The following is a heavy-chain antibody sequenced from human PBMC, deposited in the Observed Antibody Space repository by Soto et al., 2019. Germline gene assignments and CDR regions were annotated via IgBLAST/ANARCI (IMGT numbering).Heavy chain of an antibody. Sequence: GGSLRLSCAASGFTFSDYYMSWIRQAPGKGLEWVSYISSSSSYTNYADSVKGRFTISRDNAKNSLYLQMSVMRAEDKAVYYFARQGYCRGGSCYGYFDDWGQGTLATVSS. CDR2: ISSSSSYT. D-gene: IGHD2-15*01. CDR3: ARQGYCRGGSCYGYFDD. V-gene: IGHV3-11*06. J-gene: IGHJ4*02. CDR1: GFTFSDYY.